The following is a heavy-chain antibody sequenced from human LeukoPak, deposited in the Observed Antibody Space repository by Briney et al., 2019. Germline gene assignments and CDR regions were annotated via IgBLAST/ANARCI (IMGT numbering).Heavy chain of an antibody. J-gene: IGHJ3*02. D-gene: IGHD2-21*02. CDR1: GFTFSSYA. CDR2: ISGSGGST. V-gene: IGHV3-23*01. Sequence: HPGGSLRLSCAASGFTFSSYAMSGVDQAPGKGLDGVSAISGSGGSTYYADSVKGRFTISRDNSKNTLYLQMNSLRAEDTAVYYCAKDSLFGVVVTARGAFDIWGQGTMVTVSS. CDR3: AKDSLFGVVVTARGAFDI.